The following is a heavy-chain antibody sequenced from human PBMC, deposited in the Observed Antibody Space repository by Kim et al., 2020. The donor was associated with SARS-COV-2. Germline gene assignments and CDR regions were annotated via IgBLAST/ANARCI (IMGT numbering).Heavy chain of an antibody. Sequence: SETLSLTCAVYGGSFSGYSWSWIRQPPGKGLEWIGEINHSGSTNYNPSLKSRVTISVDTSKNQFSLKLSSVTAADTAVYYWATGRGCSSTSCYQAWEPFDYWGQGTLVTVSS. D-gene: IGHD2-2*01. J-gene: IGHJ4*02. CDR3: ATGRGCSSTSCYQAWEPFDY. CDR2: INHSGST. V-gene: IGHV4-34*01. CDR1: GGSFSGYS.